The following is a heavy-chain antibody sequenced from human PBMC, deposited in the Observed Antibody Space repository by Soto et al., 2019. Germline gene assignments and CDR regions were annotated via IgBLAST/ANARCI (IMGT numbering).Heavy chain of an antibody. J-gene: IGHJ2*01. CDR2: IYFTGST. Sequence: SETLSLTCAVSGASISSDTYYWGWIRQPPGSGLEWIGSIYFTGSTYYNPSLKSRVTMSLDTSRNQYSLKLTSVTAADTAAYYCAGHDPSAIIPAPGGKSDLWGRGT. CDR3: AGHDPSAIIPAPGGKSDL. CDR1: GASISSDTYY. V-gene: IGHV4-39*01. D-gene: IGHD6-13*01.